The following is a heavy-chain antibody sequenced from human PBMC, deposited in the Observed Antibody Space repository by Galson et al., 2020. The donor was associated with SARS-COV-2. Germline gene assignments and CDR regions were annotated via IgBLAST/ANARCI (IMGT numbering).Heavy chain of an antibody. CDR2: FDPEDGET. CDR3: ATSWAVAGSNAGIDY. CDR1: GYTLTELS. V-gene: IGHV1-24*01. Sequence: GESLKISCKVSGYTLTELSMHWVRQAPGKGLEWMGGFDPEDGETIYAQKFQGRVTMTEDTSTDTAYMELSSLRSEDTAVYYCATSWAVAGSNAGIDYWGQGTLVTVSS. J-gene: IGHJ4*02. D-gene: IGHD6-19*01.